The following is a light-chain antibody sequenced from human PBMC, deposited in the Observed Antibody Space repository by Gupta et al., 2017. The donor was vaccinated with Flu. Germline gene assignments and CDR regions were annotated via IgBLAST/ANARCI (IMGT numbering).Light chain of an antibody. CDR1: SSDVGRYNY. CDR2: EVN. Sequence: QSALTQPASVSGSPGQSITISCTGTSSDVGRYNYVSWYQHHPGKAPKLMIYEVNNRPSGISNRFSASKSGNTASLTISGLQAEDEADYYCSSYTSSSTWVSGGGTSLTVL. V-gene: IGLV2-14*01. CDR3: SSYTSSSTWV. J-gene: IGLJ3*02.